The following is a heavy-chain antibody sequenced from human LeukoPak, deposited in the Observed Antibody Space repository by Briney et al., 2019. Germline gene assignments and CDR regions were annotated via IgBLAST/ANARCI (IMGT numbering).Heavy chain of an antibody. V-gene: IGHV3-30-3*01. CDR2: ISYDGSNK. CDR1: GFTFSSYA. Sequence: PGGSLRLSCAASGFTFSSYAMHWVRQAPGKGLEWVAVISYDGSNKYYADSVKGRFTISRDNSKNTLYLQMNSLRAEDTAVYYCAREDSSGYYSNFDYWGRGTLVTVSS. D-gene: IGHD3-22*01. J-gene: IGHJ4*02. CDR3: AREDSSGYYSNFDY.